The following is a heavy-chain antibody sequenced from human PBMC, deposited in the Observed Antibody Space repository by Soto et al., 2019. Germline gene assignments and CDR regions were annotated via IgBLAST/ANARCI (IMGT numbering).Heavy chain of an antibody. Sequence: GGSLRLSCAASGFTFSSYAMHWVRQAPGKGLEWVAVISYDGSNKYYADSVKGRFTISRDNSKNTLYLQMNSLRAEDTAVYYCARAQPPNIVVVVAATPRWFDPWGQGTLVTVSS. D-gene: IGHD2-15*01. CDR1: GFTFSSYA. J-gene: IGHJ5*02. CDR2: ISYDGSNK. CDR3: ARAQPPNIVVVVAATPRWFDP. V-gene: IGHV3-30-3*01.